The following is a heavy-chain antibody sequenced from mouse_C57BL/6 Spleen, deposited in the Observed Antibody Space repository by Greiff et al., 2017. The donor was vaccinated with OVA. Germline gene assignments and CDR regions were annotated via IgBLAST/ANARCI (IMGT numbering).Heavy chain of an antibody. CDR1: GFTFSDYG. CDR2: ISSGSSTI. V-gene: IGHV5-17*01. D-gene: IGHD1-1*01. J-gene: IGHJ2*01. CDR3: ARSDYYGSNYFDY. Sequence: EVKLMESGGGLVKPGGSLKLSCAASGFTFSDYGMHWVRQAPEQGLEWVAYISSGSSTIYYADTVKGRFTISRDNAKNTLFLQMTSLRSEDTAMYYCARSDYYGSNYFDYWGQGTTLTVSS.